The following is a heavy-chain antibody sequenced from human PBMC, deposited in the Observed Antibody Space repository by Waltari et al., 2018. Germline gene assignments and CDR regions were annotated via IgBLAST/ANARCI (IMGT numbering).Heavy chain of an antibody. Sequence: EVQLVETGGGLIQPGGSLRLSCAASGFTVSSTYMSWVRQAPGKGLEWVSVIYSGGSTYYADSVKGRFTISRDNSKNTLYLQMNSLRAEDTAVYYCASALTSIAAAGTSDYWGQGTLVTVSS. J-gene: IGHJ4*02. CDR2: IYSGGST. CDR1: GFTVSSTY. D-gene: IGHD6-13*01. V-gene: IGHV3-53*02. CDR3: ASALTSIAAAGTSDY.